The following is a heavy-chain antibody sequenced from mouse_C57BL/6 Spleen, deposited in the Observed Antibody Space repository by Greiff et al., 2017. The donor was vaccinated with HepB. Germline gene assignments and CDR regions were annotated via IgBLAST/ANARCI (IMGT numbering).Heavy chain of an antibody. Sequence: EVKLMESGGGLVKPGGSLKLSCAASGFTFSDYGMHWVRQAPEKGLEWVAYISSGSSTIYYADTVKGRFTISRDNAKNTLFLQMTSLRSEDTAMYYCARNYGSRIYAMDYWGQGTSVTVSS. CDR2: ISSGSSTI. J-gene: IGHJ4*01. CDR1: GFTFSDYG. V-gene: IGHV5-17*01. CDR3: ARNYGSRIYAMDY. D-gene: IGHD1-1*01.